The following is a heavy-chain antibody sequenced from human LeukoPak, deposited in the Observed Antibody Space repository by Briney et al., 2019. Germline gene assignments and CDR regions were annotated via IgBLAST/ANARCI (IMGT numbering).Heavy chain of an antibody. CDR3: ARGGSYYPFDI. J-gene: IGHJ3*02. V-gene: IGHV3-72*01. D-gene: IGHD1-26*01. Sequence: QAGGSLRLSCVASGFTFSDHYMDWVRQAPGKGLEWVVRTRNKANLYNTKYAASVKGRFTISTDDSQNSLYLQMNSLKTDDTAVYYCARGGSYYPFDIWGQGTMVTVSS. CDR1: GFTFSDHY. CDR2: TRNKANLYNT.